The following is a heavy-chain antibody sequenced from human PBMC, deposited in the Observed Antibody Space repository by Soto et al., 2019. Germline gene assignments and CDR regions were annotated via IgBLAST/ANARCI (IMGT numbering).Heavy chain of an antibody. D-gene: IGHD1-26*01. CDR2: IVVDSNTA. V-gene: IGHV1-69*06. Sequence: QVVLLQSGAEVKAPGSSVRVSCQVSGSTFNNFAFSWVRQAPGNGPEWMGGIVVDSNTAEYSQRFQDRVTITADTSSKTLYMELGSLTFEDTAVYYCARAIKRWEVNYYFYFWGQGTLVTVSS. J-gene: IGHJ4*02. CDR3: ARAIKRWEVNYYFYF. CDR1: GSTFNNFA.